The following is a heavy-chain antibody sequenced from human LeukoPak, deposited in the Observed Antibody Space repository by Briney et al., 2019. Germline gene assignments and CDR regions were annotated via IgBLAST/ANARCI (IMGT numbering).Heavy chain of an antibody. Sequence: GGSLRLSCAASGFTFTTYPMHWVRQAPGKGLEWVAVISHDESYIYYAGSVKGRFTISSDTSKNTLYLQMNDMRAEDTSIYYCAKTMWPTGGGETFDYWGQGTLVTVSS. CDR3: AKTMWPTGGGETFDY. D-gene: IGHD3-16*01. CDR1: GFTFTTYP. J-gene: IGHJ4*02. CDR2: ISHDESYI. V-gene: IGHV3-30*18.